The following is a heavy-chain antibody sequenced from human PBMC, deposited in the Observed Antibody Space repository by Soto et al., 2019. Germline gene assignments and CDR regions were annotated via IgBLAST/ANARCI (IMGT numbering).Heavy chain of an antibody. CDR1: GDSISSGDYY. CDR2: IYYSGST. V-gene: IGHV4-30-4*01. D-gene: IGHD2-2*01. Sequence: QVQLQESGPRLVKPSQTLSLTCTVSGDSISSGDYYWSWIRQSPGKGLEWIGHIYYSGSTYYNPALKSRVTISVDTSKNQFSLKLSSVTAADTAVYHCARSRYCSSTSCSTLGDYFDSWGQGTLVTVSS. J-gene: IGHJ4*02. CDR3: ARSRYCSSTSCSTLGDYFDS.